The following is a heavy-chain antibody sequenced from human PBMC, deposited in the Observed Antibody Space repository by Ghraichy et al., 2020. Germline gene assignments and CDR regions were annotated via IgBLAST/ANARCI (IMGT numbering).Heavy chain of an antibody. Sequence: GGSLRLSCAASGFTFSSYSMNWVRQAPGKGLEWVSFISSSSSNIYYADSVKGRFTISRDNAKNSLYLQINSLRDEDTAVYYCWSDLVDYYDGYWWGWCCGMDVWGQGTTVTVSS. D-gene: IGHD3-22*01. V-gene: IGHV3-48*02. J-gene: IGHJ6*02. CDR2: ISSSSSNI. CDR1: GFTFSSYS. CDR3: WSDLVDYYDGYWWGWCCGMDV.